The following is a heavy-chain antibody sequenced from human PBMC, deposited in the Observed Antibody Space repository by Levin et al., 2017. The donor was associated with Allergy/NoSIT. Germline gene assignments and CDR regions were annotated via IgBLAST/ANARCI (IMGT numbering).Heavy chain of an antibody. CDR1: GFTFSSYA. CDR3: ARDMRSSSSGMDV. CDR2: ISYDGSNK. J-gene: IGHJ6*02. V-gene: IGHV3-30*04. D-gene: IGHD6-6*01. Sequence: GSLRLSCAASGFTFSSYAMHWVRQAPGKGLEWVAVISYDGSNKYYADSVKGRFTISRDNSKNTLYLQMNSLRAEDTAVYYCARDMRSSSSGMDVWGQGTTVTVSS.